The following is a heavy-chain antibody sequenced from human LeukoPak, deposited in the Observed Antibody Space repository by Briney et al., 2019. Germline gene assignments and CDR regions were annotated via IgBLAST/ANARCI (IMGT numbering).Heavy chain of an antibody. Sequence: SETLSLTCAVYGGSFSGYYWSWIRQPPGKGLEWIGEINHSGSTNYNPSLKSRVTISVDTPKNQFSLKLSSVTAADTAVYYCARVAGAPDYWGQGTLVTVSS. D-gene: IGHD6-19*01. V-gene: IGHV4-34*01. J-gene: IGHJ4*02. CDR3: ARVAGAPDY. CDR1: GGSFSGYY. CDR2: INHSGST.